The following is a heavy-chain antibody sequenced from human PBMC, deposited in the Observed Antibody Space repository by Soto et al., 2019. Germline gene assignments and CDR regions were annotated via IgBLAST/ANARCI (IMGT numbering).Heavy chain of an antibody. CDR2: INHSGIT. D-gene: IGHD3-3*01. J-gene: IGHJ4*02. Sequence: SETLSLTCAVYGGSFSGYYWSWIRQPPGKGLEWIGEINHSGITNYNPSLKSRVTISVDTSKNQFSLNLTSMTAADTAVYYCARGSVDYNFWSGYYSRFYYFDFWGQGTLVPVSS. V-gene: IGHV4-34*01. CDR3: ARGSVDYNFWSGYYSRFYYFDF. CDR1: GGSFSGYY.